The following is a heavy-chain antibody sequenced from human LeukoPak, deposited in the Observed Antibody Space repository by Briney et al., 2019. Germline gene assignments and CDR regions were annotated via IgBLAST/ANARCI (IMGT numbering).Heavy chain of an antibody. CDR2: IYTSGST. Sequence: SQTLSLTCTVSGGSISGGSYYWSWIRQPAGKGLEWIGRIYTSGSTNYNPSLKSRVTISVDTSKNQFSLKLSSVTAADTAVYYCAREPKEGGYYDSRDYWGQGTLVTVSS. V-gene: IGHV4-61*02. D-gene: IGHD3-22*01. CDR3: AREPKEGGYYDSRDY. CDR1: GGSISGGSYY. J-gene: IGHJ4*02.